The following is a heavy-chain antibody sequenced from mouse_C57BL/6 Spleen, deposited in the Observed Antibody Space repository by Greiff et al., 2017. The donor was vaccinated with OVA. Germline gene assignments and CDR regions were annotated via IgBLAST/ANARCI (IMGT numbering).Heavy chain of an antibody. D-gene: IGHD3-2*02. CDR1: GYAFSSSW. J-gene: IGHJ2*01. Sequence: QVQLKESGPELVKPGASVKISCKASGYAFSSSWMNWVKQRPGKGLEWIGRIYPGDGDTNYNGKFKGKATLTADKSSSTAYMQLSSLTSEDSAVYFCARGDSSGYFDYWGKGTTLTVSS. CDR2: IYPGDGDT. V-gene: IGHV1-82*01. CDR3: ARGDSSGYFDY.